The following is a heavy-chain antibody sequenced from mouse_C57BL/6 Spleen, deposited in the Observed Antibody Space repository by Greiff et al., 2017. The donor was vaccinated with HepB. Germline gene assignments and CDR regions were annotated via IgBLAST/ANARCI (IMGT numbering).Heavy chain of an antibody. D-gene: IGHD3-1*01. CDR2: IYPGSGST. CDR3: AREGYSGFFDY. V-gene: IGHV1-55*01. Sequence: QVHVKQPGAELVKPGASVKMSCKASGYTFTSYWITWVKQRPGQGLEWIGDIYPGSGSTNYNEKFKSKATLTVDTSSSTAYMQLSSLTSEDSAVYDCAREGYSGFFDYWGQGTTLTVSS. CDR1: GYTFTSYW. J-gene: IGHJ2*01.